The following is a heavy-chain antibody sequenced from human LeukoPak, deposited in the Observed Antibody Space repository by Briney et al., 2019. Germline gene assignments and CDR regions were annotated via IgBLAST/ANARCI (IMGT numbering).Heavy chain of an antibody. CDR3: ARHNYDHDSSTSFPDY. CDR2: FYYSGST. J-gene: IGHJ4*02. Sequence: SETLSLTCTVSGGSITSSNYYWGWTRQPPGKGLEWIGNFYYSGSTYYNPSLKSRVTISVDTSKNQFSLQLTSVTAADTAVYYCARHNYDHDSSTSFPDYWGQGALVTVSS. D-gene: IGHD3-22*01. V-gene: IGHV4-39*01. CDR1: GGSITSSNYY.